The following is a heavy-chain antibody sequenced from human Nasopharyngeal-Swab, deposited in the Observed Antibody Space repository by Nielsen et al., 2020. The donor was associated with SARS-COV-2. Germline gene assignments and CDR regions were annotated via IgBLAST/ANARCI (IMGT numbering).Heavy chain of an antibody. D-gene: IGHD2-2*01. Sequence: WVRQAPGQGLEWMGIINPSGGSTSYAQKFQGRVTMTRDTSTSTVYMELSSLRSEDTAVYYCARDRWPIVVAPAASDAFDIWGQGTMVTVSS. V-gene: IGHV1-46*01. CDR2: INPSGGST. CDR3: ARDRWPIVVAPAASDAFDI. J-gene: IGHJ3*02.